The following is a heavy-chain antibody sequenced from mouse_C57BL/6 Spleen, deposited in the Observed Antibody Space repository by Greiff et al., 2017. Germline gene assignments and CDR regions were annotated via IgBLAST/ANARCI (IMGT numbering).Heavy chain of an antibody. D-gene: IGHD1-1*01. CDR2: IWTGGGT. J-gene: IGHJ1*03. CDR1: GFSLTSYA. CDR3: ARNHGSSYGYFDV. V-gene: IGHV2-9-1*01. Sequence: QVQLQQSGPGLVAPSQSLSITCTVSGFSLTSYAISWVRQPPGRGLEWLGVIWTGGGTNYNSALKSRLSISKDNSKSQVFLKMNSLQTDDTARYYCARNHGSSYGYFDVWGTGTTVTVSS.